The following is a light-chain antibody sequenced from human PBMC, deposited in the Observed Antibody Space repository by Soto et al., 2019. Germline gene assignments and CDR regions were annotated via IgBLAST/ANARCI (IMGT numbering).Light chain of an antibody. CDR3: QQSYSTPIT. V-gene: IGKV3-20*01. Sequence: VLTQSPGTLSLSPGERATLSCRASESLSNSELAWYQQKPGQAPRLLIYGASTRATGIPARFSGSGYETDFTLTITSLQPEDFATYYCQQSYSTPITFGQGTRLEI. J-gene: IGKJ5*01. CDR2: GAS. CDR1: ESLSNSE.